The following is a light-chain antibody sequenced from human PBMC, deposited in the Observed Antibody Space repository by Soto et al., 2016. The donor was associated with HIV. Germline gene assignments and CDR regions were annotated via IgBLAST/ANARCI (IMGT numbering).Light chain of an antibody. Sequence: DIQMTQSPSSLSASVGDRVTITCRASQGIRNDLGWYQQIPGKAPKLLIYKASSLESGVPSRFSGSGSGTEFTLTISSLQPDDFATYYCQQYNSFTWTFGQGTKVEIK. CDR2: KAS. V-gene: IGKV1-17*01. CDR1: QGIRND. J-gene: IGKJ1*01. CDR3: QQYNSFTWT.